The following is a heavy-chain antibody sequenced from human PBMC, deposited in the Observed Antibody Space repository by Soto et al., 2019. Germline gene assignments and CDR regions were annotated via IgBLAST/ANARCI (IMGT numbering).Heavy chain of an antibody. CDR3: ARRLFLTYNFDY. Sequence: SETLSLTCTVSRGSITSSNYYWAWIRQHPGKGLEWIGSFDYTGTTYYNSSLNGRVAISIDTSGNQFSLRLTSVTVADTAVYYCARRLFLTYNFDYWGQGTLVTVSS. D-gene: IGHD1-1*01. CDR1: RGSITSSNYY. CDR2: FDYTGTT. V-gene: IGHV4-39*01. J-gene: IGHJ4*02.